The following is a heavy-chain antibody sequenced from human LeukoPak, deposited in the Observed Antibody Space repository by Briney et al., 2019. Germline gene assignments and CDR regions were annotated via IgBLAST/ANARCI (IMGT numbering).Heavy chain of an antibody. J-gene: IGHJ4*02. CDR1: GFTFSSYA. V-gene: IGHV3-23*01. CDR3: AKDPRGRSIAARPDYFDY. Sequence: GGSLRLSCAASGFTFSSYAMSWVRQAPGKGLAWVSAISGSGGSTYYADSVKGRFTISRDNSKNTLYLQMNSLRAEDTAVYYCAKDPRGRSIAARPDYFDYWGQGTLVTVSS. D-gene: IGHD6-6*01. CDR2: ISGSGGST.